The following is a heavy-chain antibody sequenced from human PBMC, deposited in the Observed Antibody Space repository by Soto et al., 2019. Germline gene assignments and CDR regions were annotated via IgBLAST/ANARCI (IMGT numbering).Heavy chain of an antibody. D-gene: IGHD5-12*01. J-gene: IGHJ5*02. Sequence: QVQLQESGPGLVKPSQTLSLTCTVSGGSISSGGYYWSWIRQHPGKGLEWIGYIYYSGSTYYNPSLKSRVTISVDTSKNQFSLKLSAVTAADTAVYYCARGTRDGYNYWFDPWGQGTLVTVSS. CDR3: ARGTRDGYNYWFDP. V-gene: IGHV4-31*03. CDR1: GGSISSGGYY. CDR2: IYYSGST.